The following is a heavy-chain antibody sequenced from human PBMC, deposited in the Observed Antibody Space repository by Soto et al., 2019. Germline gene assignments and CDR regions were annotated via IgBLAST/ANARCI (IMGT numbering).Heavy chain of an antibody. CDR2: INNDGSSI. V-gene: IGHV3-74*01. J-gene: IGHJ4*02. CDR3: ASGSIGTYRLDQ. Sequence: PGGSLRLSCAASGFTFSSYWMHWVRRAPGKGLVWVSRINNDGSSIIYADSVKGRFTISRDNAKNTLYLQMNSLRAEDTAVYYFASGSIGTYRLDQWDQETLVTVSS. D-gene: IGHD1-26*01. CDR1: GFTFSSYW.